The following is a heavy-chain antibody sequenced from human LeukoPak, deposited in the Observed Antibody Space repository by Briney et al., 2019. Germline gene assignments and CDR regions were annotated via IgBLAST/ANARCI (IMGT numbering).Heavy chain of an antibody. CDR2: IIPILGIA. J-gene: IGHJ4*02. Sequence: SVKVSCKASGGTFSSYAISWVRQAPGQGLEWMGGIIPILGIANYAQKFQGRVTITADKSTSTAYMELSSLRSEDTAVYYCARDRPHPYYHDSSGYYYWPQGTLVTVSS. V-gene: IGHV1-69*10. CDR3: ARDRPHPYYHDSSGYYY. CDR1: GGTFSSYA. D-gene: IGHD3-22*01.